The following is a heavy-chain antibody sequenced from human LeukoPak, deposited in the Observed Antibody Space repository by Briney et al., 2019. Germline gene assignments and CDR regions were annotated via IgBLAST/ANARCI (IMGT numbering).Heavy chain of an antibody. CDR3: ARGFCGDYVMFDP. J-gene: IGHJ5*02. CDR2: INHSGST. CDR1: GGSFSGYY. D-gene: IGHD4-17*01. Sequence: SETLSLTCAVYGGSFSGYYWTRIRQRPGKGLEWIGEINHSGSTNYNPSLKSRVSISLDTSKNQVSLKLSSVTAADTAVYYCARGFCGDYVMFDPWGQRTLVTVSS. V-gene: IGHV4-34*01.